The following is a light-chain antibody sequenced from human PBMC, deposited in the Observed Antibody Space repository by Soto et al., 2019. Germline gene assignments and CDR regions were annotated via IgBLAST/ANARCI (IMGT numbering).Light chain of an antibody. CDR1: QDIGND. Sequence: IQMTQSPSSMSASVGDRVTITCRPSQDIGNDLGWYQQKPGKAPSLLISTASTLESGVPARFSGSGSGTYFTLTISSLQPEDFATYFCLQDYNYPRTFGQGTQVEV. V-gene: IGKV1-6*01. J-gene: IGKJ1*01. CDR3: LQDYNYPRT. CDR2: TAS.